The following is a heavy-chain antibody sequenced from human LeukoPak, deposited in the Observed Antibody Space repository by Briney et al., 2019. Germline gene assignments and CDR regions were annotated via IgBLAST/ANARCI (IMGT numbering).Heavy chain of an antibody. Sequence: GGSLRLSCAVSGFTFSSSWMSWVRQAPGKGLEWVANIKQDGSEKYYVDSVKGRFTISRDNAKNSLYLQMNSLRAEDTAVYYCVQESSSLLRSYFDYWGQGTLVTVSS. CDR3: VQESSSLLRSYFDY. V-gene: IGHV3-7*02. J-gene: IGHJ4*02. CDR2: IKQDGSEK. D-gene: IGHD2-15*01. CDR1: GFTFSSSW.